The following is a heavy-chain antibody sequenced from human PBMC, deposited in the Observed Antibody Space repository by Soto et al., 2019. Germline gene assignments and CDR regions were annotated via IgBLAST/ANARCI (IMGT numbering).Heavy chain of an antibody. CDR3: ARGGGLHYYYYMDV. CDR1: GYTFTGYY. V-gene: IGHV1-2*04. CDR2: INPNSGDT. J-gene: IGHJ6*03. Sequence: QVQLVQSGAEVKKPGASVKVSCKASGYTFTGYYIHWVRQAPGQGLEWMGWINPNSGDTDYAQNFQGWVTMTRDMSISTAYMELNRLKSDDTAVYYCARGGGLHYYYYMDVWGKGTTVTVSS.